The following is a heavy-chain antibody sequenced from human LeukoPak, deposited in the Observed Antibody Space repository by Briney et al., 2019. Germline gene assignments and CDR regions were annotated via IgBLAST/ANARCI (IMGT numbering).Heavy chain of an antibody. J-gene: IGHJ3*02. D-gene: IGHD3-22*01. CDR1: GFTFSSYG. V-gene: IGHV3-30*18. CDR3: AKEVRNYYDSSGYYYLPDAFDI. Sequence: GRSLRLSCAASGFTFSSYGMHWVRQAPGKGLEWVAVISYDGSNKYYADSVKGRFTISRDNSKNTLYLQMNSLRAEDTAVYYCAKEVRNYYDSSGYYYLPDAFDIWGQGTMVTVSS. CDR2: ISYDGSNK.